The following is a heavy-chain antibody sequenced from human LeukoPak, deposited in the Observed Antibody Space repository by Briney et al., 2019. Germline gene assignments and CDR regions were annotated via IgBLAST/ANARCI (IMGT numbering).Heavy chain of an antibody. CDR1: GFTFSSYA. D-gene: IGHD3-10*01. V-gene: IGHV3-30-3*01. J-gene: IGHJ4*02. CDR2: ISYDGSNK. CDR3: ARIPPSYGSGSYAFDY. Sequence: PGRSLRLSCAASGFTFSSYAMHWVRQAPGKGLEWVALISYDGSNKYYADSVKGRFTISRDNSKNTLYLQMNSLRAEDTAVYYCARIPPSYGSGSYAFDYWGQGTLVTVSS.